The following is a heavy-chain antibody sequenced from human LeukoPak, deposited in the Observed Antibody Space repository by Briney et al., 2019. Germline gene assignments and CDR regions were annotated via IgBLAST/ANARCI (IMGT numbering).Heavy chain of an antibody. CDR2: IYYSGST. D-gene: IGHD1-1*01. Sequence: PSETLSLTCTVSGGSISSYYWSWIRQPPGKGLEWFGYIYYSGSTNYNPSLKSRVTISVDTSKNQFSLKLSSVTAADTAVYYCAGSRKRYYYMDVWGKGTTVTISS. V-gene: IGHV4-59*01. CDR1: GGSISSYY. J-gene: IGHJ6*03. CDR3: AGSRKRYYYMDV.